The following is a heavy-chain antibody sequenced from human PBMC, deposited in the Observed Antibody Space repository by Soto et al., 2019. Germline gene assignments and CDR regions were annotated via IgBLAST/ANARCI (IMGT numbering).Heavy chain of an antibody. CDR1: GFTFSSYS. Sequence: EVQLVESGGGLVKPGGSLRLSCAASGFTFSSYSMNWVRQAPGKGLEWFSSISSSSSYIYYADSVKGRFTISRDNAKNSLYLQMNSLRAEDTAVYYCASTNSRSYYMDVWGKGTTVTVSS. CDR3: ASTNSRSYYMDV. D-gene: IGHD6-13*01. V-gene: IGHV3-21*01. CDR2: ISSSSSYI. J-gene: IGHJ6*03.